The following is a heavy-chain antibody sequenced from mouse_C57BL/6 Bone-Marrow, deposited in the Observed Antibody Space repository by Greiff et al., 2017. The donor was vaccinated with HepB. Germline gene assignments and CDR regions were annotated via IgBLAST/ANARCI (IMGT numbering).Heavy chain of an antibody. CDR1: GYTFTSYG. Sequence: VQRVESGAELARPGASVKLSCKASGYTFTSYGISWVKQSTGQGLEWIGEIYPRSGNTYYNEKFKGKATLTADKSSSTAYMQLSSLTSEDSAVYYCARSGKDYAMDYWGQGTSVTVSS. D-gene: IGHD1-3*01. V-gene: IGHV1-81*01. J-gene: IGHJ4*01. CDR3: ARSGKDYAMDY. CDR2: IYPRSGNT.